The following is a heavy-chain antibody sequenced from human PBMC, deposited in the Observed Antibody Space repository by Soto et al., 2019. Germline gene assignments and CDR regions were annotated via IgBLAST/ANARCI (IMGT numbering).Heavy chain of an antibody. D-gene: IGHD1-26*01. Sequence: ASVKVSCKASGYTFTGYYMHWVRQAPGQGLEWMGWINPNSGGTNYAQKFQGRVTMTRDTSISTAYMELSRLRSDDTAVYYCARDLEGSILGRYYYYGMDVWGQGTTVTVSS. CDR3: ARDLEGSILGRYYYYGMDV. V-gene: IGHV1-2*02. CDR2: INPNSGGT. CDR1: GYTFTGYY. J-gene: IGHJ6*02.